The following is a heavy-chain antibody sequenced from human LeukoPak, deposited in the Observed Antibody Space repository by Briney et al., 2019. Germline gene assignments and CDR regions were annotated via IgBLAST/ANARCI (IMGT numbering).Heavy chain of an antibody. CDR2: ISASGGST. CDR1: GFTFTSYA. Sequence: PGGSLRLSCAASGFTFTSYAMTWVRQAPGKGLAWVSGISASGGSTYHADSVKGRSTISRDNSKNTLFLQLNNLRADDTAVYHCVKGRFNDFWSGPDYWGQGTLVTVSS. J-gene: IGHJ4*02. V-gene: IGHV3-23*01. CDR3: VKGRFNDFWSGPDY. D-gene: IGHD3-3*01.